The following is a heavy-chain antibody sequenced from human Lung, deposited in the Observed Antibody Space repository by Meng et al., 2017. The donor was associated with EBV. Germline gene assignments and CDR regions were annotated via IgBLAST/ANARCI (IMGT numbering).Heavy chain of an antibody. D-gene: IGHD6-19*01. J-gene: IGHJ4*02. CDR1: GGYLSAYY. CDR2: INRSGST. V-gene: IGHV4-34*02. CDR3: ARLYRGGWYL. Sequence: QEPLQQWGAGRLKPSETLLLTCAVYGGYLSAYYWSWIRQPPGKGLEWIGEINRSGSTNYNPSLKSRLTVSMDTSKNQFSLKLSSVTAADTAVYYCARLYRGGWYLWGRGTLVTVSS.